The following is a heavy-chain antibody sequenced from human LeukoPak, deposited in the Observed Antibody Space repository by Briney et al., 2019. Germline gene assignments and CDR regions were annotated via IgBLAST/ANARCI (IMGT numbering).Heavy chain of an antibody. V-gene: IGHV3-30-3*01. D-gene: IGHD5-12*01. CDR1: GFTVSTSF. Sequence: GGSLRLSCEVSGFTVSTSFMTWVRQAPGKGLEWVTLISYDGSNKYYSDSVKGRFTISRDNSMHTLYLQMNSLRPEDTAVYYCARDDTGYGLFDPWGQGTLVTVSS. J-gene: IGHJ5*02. CDR2: ISYDGSNK. CDR3: ARDDTGYGLFDP.